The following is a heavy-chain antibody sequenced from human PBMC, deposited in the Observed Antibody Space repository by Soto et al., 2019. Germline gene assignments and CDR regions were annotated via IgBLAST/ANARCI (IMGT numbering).Heavy chain of an antibody. CDR3: ARDGHGMDV. CDR2: IHVSGST. V-gene: IGHV4-61*01. CDR1: GGSVSSGSYQ. Sequence: SETLSLTCTVSGGSVSSGSYQWTWIRQPPGKGLEWIGYIHVSGSTNDNPSLKGRVTMSIDTSKNQFSLKLSSVTAADTAVYYCARDGHGMDVWGQGTQVT. J-gene: IGHJ6*02.